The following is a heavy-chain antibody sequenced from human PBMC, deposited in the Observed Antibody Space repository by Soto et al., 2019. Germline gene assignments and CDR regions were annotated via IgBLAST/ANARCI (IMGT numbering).Heavy chain of an antibody. V-gene: IGHV5-10-1*01. Sequence: PGESLKISCKGSGYSFTTFWIGWVRQMPGEGLEWMGRIHPTDSYTNYSRSFQGHVTISADKSISTAYLQWSSLKASDTAMYYCARRYCSSTSCYYSLANWFDPWGQGTLVTV. J-gene: IGHJ5*02. CDR3: ARRYCSSTSCYYSLANWFDP. CDR2: IHPTDSYT. D-gene: IGHD2-2*01. CDR1: GYSFTTFW.